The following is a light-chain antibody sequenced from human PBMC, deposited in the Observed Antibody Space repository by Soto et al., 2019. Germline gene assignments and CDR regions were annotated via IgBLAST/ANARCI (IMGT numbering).Light chain of an antibody. V-gene: IGKV3-20*01. J-gene: IGKJ1*01. CDR3: LQYGSSVWT. CDR2: GAS. Sequence: IGLTLSPGTLSLSQGERATLSCRASQRLSSNYLAWFQQKPGQAPRLLIYGASSRATGIPDRFSGSGSGTDFTLTIPRLEPEDFAVYYCLQYGSSVWTFGQGTKVDIK. CDR1: QRLSSNY.